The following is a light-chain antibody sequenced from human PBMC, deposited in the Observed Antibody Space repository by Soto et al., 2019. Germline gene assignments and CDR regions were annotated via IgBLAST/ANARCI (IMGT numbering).Light chain of an antibody. CDR3: QQYGGSPRT. Sequence: ETVLTQSPDTLSLSPGERATLSCRASQSVTSNYLAWYQQKPGQAPGLLIYGASSRATGIADRFSGSGSGTDFTLTISRLETEEFAVYCCQQYGGSPRTFGQGTKVEIK. V-gene: IGKV3-20*01. J-gene: IGKJ1*01. CDR1: QSVTSNY. CDR2: GAS.